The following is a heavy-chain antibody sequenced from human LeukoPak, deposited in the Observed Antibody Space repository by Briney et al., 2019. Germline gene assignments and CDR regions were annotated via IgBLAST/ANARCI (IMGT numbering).Heavy chain of an antibody. Sequence: ASVRVSCTASGYTFSNYGISWVRHAPGQGLEWVGWIRGDNGNTNYAQKLQGRVTMTTDTSTSTAYMELRSLGSDETAVYYCARVDLLTGYYFFGYWGQGALVTVSS. CDR1: GYTFSNYG. V-gene: IGHV1-18*01. CDR2: IRGDNGNT. CDR3: ARVDLLTGYYFFGY. D-gene: IGHD3-9*01. J-gene: IGHJ4*02.